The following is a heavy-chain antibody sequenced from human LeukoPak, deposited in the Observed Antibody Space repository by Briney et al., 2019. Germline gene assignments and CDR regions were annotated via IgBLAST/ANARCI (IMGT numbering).Heavy chain of an antibody. Sequence: SVKVSCKASGGTFSSYAISWVRQAPGQGLEWMGRIIPILGIANYAQKFQGRVTITADKSTSTAYMELSSLRSEDTAVYYCARAGIAAGNWFDPWGQGTLVTVSS. J-gene: IGHJ5*02. V-gene: IGHV1-69*04. D-gene: IGHD6-13*01. CDR2: IIPILGIA. CDR1: GGTFSSYA. CDR3: ARAGIAAGNWFDP.